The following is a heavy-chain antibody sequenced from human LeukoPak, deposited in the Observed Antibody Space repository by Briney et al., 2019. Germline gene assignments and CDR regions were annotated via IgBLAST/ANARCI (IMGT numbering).Heavy chain of an antibody. V-gene: IGHV4-61*01. J-gene: IGHJ4*02. CDR1: GGSVSSGRYY. CDR3: ARKRTGDQGYYFDY. D-gene: IGHD1-1*01. CDR2: FYYSGST. Sequence: PSETLSLTCTVSGGSVSSGRYYWRWIRQPPGKGLEWIGYFYYSGSTNYNPSLKTRVTISVDTSKNQFSLKVSSVTAADTAVYYCARKRTGDQGYYFDYWGQGTLVTVSS.